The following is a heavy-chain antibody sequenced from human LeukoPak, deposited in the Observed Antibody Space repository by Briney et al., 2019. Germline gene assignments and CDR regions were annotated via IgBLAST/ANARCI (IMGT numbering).Heavy chain of an antibody. D-gene: IGHD2-8*01. J-gene: IGHJ6*02. CDR1: GYNFISYY. CDR2: INPSGGST. CDR3: AREDVVLVDAVRYYYYGMDV. V-gene: IGHV1-46*01. Sequence: ASVKVSCKASGYNFISYYMHWVRQAPGQGLEWMGIINPSGGSTSYAQKFQDRVTMTRDTSTSTVYMELSSLKSEDTAAYCCAREDVVLVDAVRYYYYGMDVWGQGTTVTVSS.